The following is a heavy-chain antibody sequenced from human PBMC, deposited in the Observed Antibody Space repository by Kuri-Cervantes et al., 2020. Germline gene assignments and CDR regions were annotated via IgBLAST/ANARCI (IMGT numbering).Heavy chain of an antibody. CDR1: GGSISSGDYY. Sequence: LRLSCTVSGGSISSGDYYWSWIRQPPGKGLEWIGYIYYSGSTYYNPSLKSRVTISVDTSKNQFSLKLSSVTAADTAVYYCARHPATYSSSWSDAFDIWGQGTMVTVSS. CDR2: IYYSGST. CDR3: ARHPATYSSSWSDAFDI. J-gene: IGHJ3*02. V-gene: IGHV4-30-4*01. D-gene: IGHD6-13*01.